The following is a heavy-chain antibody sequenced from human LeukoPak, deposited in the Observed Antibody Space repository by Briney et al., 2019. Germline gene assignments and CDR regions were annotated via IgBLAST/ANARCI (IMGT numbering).Heavy chain of an antibody. V-gene: IGHV4-61*02. CDR2: VYTSGST. J-gene: IGHJ5*02. Sequence: SETLSLTCTVSGGSISSGSYYWSWIRQPAGKGLEWIGRVYTSGSTNYNPSLKSRVTISVDTSKNQFSLKLSSVTAADTAVYYCARSTSTSFWWFDPWGQGTLVTVSS. D-gene: IGHD3-3*01. CDR1: GGSISSGSYY. CDR3: ARSTSTSFWWFDP.